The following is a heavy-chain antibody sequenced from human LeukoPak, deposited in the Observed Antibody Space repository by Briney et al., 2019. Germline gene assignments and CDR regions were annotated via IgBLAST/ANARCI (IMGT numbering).Heavy chain of an antibody. Sequence: GGSLRLSCAASGFTFSSYSMNWVRQAPGKGLEWVSYISSSSSTIYYADSVKGRFTISRDNAKNSLYLQMNSLRAEDTAVYYCASSQAYDFWSGSGLDYWGQGTLVTVSS. D-gene: IGHD3-3*01. V-gene: IGHV3-48*01. CDR1: GFTFSSYS. CDR3: ASSQAYDFWSGSGLDY. J-gene: IGHJ4*02. CDR2: ISSSSSTI.